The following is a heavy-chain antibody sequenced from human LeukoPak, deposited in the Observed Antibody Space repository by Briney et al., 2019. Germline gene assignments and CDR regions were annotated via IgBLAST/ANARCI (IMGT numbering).Heavy chain of an antibody. D-gene: IGHD3-3*01. CDR3: ARDSGDYDFWSDY. Sequence: PGGSLRLSCAASGFTFSSYSMNWVRQAPGKGLEWVSYISSSGSSIYYAASVKGRFTISRDNAKNSLYLQMHSLRAEDTAVYYCARDSGDYDFWSDYWGQGTLVTVSS. J-gene: IGHJ4*02. V-gene: IGHV3-48*01. CDR2: ISSSGSSI. CDR1: GFTFSSYS.